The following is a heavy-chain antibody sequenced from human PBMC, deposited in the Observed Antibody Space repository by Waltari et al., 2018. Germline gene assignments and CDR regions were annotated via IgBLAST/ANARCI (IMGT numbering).Heavy chain of an antibody. J-gene: IGHJ4*02. D-gene: IGHD3-10*01. CDR2: IKPDGSEK. CDR1: GFPFSNYW. Sequence: EVQVVESGGGLVQPGGSLRLSCVASGFPFSNYWMGWVRQAPGKGLEWVANIKPDGSEKNHVDSVKGRFTISRDNAKNSLYLQMNSLRAEDTAVYYCVQGGFYYADWGQGTLVTVSS. CDR3: VQGGFYYAD. V-gene: IGHV3-7*01.